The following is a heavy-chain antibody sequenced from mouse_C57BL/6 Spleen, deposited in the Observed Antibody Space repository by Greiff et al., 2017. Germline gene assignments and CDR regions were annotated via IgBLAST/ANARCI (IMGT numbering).Heavy chain of an antibody. V-gene: IGHV1-61*01. Sequence: QVHVKQPGAELVRPGSSVKLSCKASGSTFTGYWMVWVSQGPGKGLEWIGNINPAGSETHYNQKFKDKATLTVDKSSSTAYMQLSSLTSEDSAVYYCARRGAYWGQGTLVTVSA. J-gene: IGHJ3*01. CDR3: ARRGAY. CDR2: INPAGSET. CDR1: GSTFTGYW.